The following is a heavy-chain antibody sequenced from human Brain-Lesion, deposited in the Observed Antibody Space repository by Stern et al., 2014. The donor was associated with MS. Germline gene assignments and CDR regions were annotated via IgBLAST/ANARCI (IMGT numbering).Heavy chain of an antibody. D-gene: IGHD2-21*02. Sequence: DQLVESGGGVVQPGRSLRLSCAASGFTFTNYGMHWVRQAPGKGLEWVAVISYDGSDKYYADSGKGRFTISRDNSKNTLYLQMNSLRGEDTAMYYCANSLGTYSRCGGDCYSRADYWGQGTLVTVFS. CDR1: GFTFTNYG. CDR3: ANSLGTYSRCGGDCYSRADY. V-gene: IGHV3-30*18. J-gene: IGHJ4*02. CDR2: ISYDGSDK.